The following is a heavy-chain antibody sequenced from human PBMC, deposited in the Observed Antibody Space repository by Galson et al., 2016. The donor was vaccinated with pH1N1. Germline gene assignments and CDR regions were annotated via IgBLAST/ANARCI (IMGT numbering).Heavy chain of an antibody. V-gene: IGHV4-31*03. CDR1: GDSISSGGYY. CDR2: IYYSGST. J-gene: IGHJ4*02. CDR3: ANCIAAAGTFYFDY. D-gene: IGHD6-13*01. Sequence: TLSLTCTVSGDSISSGGYYWTWIRQHPGKGLEWIGYIYYSGSTYYNPSLKSRVTISVDTSKNQFSLKLSSVTAADTAVYYCANCIAAAGTFYFDYWGQGTLVTVSS.